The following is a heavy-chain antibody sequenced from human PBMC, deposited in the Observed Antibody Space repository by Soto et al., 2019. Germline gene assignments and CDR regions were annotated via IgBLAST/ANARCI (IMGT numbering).Heavy chain of an antibody. Sequence: EVQLVESGGGLVQPGGSLRLSCAASGFTFSSYSMNWVRQAPGKGLEWVSYISSSSSTIYYADSVKGRFTISRDNAKNSLDLQMNRLRDEDTAVYYCARDGTAGLQPYGMDVWGQGTTVTVSS. D-gene: IGHD4-4*01. CDR3: ARDGTAGLQPYGMDV. J-gene: IGHJ6*02. V-gene: IGHV3-48*02. CDR1: GFTFSSYS. CDR2: ISSSSSTI.